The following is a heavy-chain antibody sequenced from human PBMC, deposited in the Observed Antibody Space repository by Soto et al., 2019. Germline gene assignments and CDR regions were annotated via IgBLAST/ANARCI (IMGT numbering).Heavy chain of an antibody. CDR3: AKARKGYDFWSGYYGNYYYYGRDV. Sequence: QVQLVESGGGVVQPGRSLRLSCAASGFTFSSYGMHWVRQAPGKGLEWVAVISYDGSNKYYADSVKGRFTVSRDNSKNKLXXQXSIXRAEDTAVYYCAKARKGYDFWSGYYGNYYYYGRDVWGQGTTVTVSS. CDR1: GFTFSSYG. V-gene: IGHV3-30*18. D-gene: IGHD3-3*01. J-gene: IGHJ6*02. CDR2: ISYDGSNK.